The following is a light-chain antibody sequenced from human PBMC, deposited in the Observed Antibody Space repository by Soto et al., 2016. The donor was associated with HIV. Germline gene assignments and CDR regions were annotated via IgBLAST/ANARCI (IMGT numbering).Light chain of an antibody. CDR3: QQYKTYPLT. V-gene: IGKV1-16*02. CDR1: QDINNY. J-gene: IGKJ4*01. Sequence: DIQMTQPPSSLSASVGDTVTITCRASQDINNYLAWFQQKPGKAPKSLIYGASTLQSGVSSKFSGGRSGTDFTLTISSLQPEDFATYFCQQYKTYPLTFGGGTKVRIK. CDR2: GAS.